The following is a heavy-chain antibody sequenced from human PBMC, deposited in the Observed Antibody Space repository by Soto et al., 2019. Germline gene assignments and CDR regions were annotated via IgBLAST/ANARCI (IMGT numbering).Heavy chain of an antibody. CDR2: ISSSSSTI. J-gene: IGHJ6*02. V-gene: IGHV3-48*01. D-gene: IGHD5-12*01. CDR1: GFTFSSYS. CDR3: ARADSGYAHGYYYYGMDV. Sequence: GGSLRLSCAASGFTFSSYSMNWVRQAPGKGLEWLSYISSSSSTIYYADSVKGRFTISRDNAKNSLYLQMNSLRAEDTAVYYCARADSGYAHGYYYYGMDVWGQGTTVTV.